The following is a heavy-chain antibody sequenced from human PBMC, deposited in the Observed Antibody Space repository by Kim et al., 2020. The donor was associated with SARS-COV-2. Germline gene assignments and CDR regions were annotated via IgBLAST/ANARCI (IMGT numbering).Heavy chain of an antibody. J-gene: IGHJ6*02. V-gene: IGHV3-30*07. D-gene: IGHD7-27*01. CDR3: ARARTGDRGGYYGMDV. Sequence: VKGRFTISRDKSKNTLYLQMTSLRAEDTAVYYCARARTGDRGGYYGMDVWGQGTTVTVSS.